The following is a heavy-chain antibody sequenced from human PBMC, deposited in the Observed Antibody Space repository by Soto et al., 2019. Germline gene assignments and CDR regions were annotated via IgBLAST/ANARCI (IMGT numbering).Heavy chain of an antibody. CDR1: GYTFTSYA. J-gene: IGHJ4*02. CDR2: IIPIFGTA. Sequence: EASVKVSCQASGYTFTSYAISWVRQAPGQGLEWMGGIIPIFGTANYAQKFQGRVTITADESTSTAYMELSSLRSEDTAVYYCARGEADVVVTAILHYWGQGTLVTVSS. CDR3: ARGEADVVVTAILHY. V-gene: IGHV1-69*13. D-gene: IGHD2-21*02.